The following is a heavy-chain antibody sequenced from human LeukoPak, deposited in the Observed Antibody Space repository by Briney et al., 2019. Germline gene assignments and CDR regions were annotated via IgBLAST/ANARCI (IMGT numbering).Heavy chain of an antibody. CDR2: IYSSGST. D-gene: IGHD3-10*01. Sequence: SETLSLTCTVSGGSISSSNYYWGWIRQPPGKGLEWIGTIYSSGSTYYNPSLKSRVTISVDTSKNQFSLKLSSVTAADTAVYYCARVSLVRGAPDYYFDYWGQGTLVTVSS. V-gene: IGHV4-39*07. CDR3: ARVSLVRGAPDYYFDY. J-gene: IGHJ4*02. CDR1: GGSISSSNYY.